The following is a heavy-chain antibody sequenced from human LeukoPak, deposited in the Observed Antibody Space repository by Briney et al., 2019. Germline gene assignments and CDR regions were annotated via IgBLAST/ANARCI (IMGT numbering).Heavy chain of an antibody. D-gene: IGHD3-10*01. CDR1: LYIFTGYY. V-gene: IGHV1-2*02. CDR2: INPNRGGT. J-gene: IGHJ4*02. CDR3: ARESAGGFGELLY. Sequence: STLKVSCKASLYIFTGYYRDWVRQAPGQGLEWVGWINPNRGGTTYAQNFQGRVTMTRDTSISTVYMELSRLRSDDTAVYYCARESAGGFGELLYWGQGTLVTVSS.